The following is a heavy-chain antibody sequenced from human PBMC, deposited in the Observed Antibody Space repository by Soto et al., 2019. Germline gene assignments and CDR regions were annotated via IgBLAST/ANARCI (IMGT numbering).Heavy chain of an antibody. Sequence: GESLKISCTGSGYSLTSYWIGWVRQMPGKGLEWMGIIYPGDSDTRYSPSFQGQVTISADKSISTAYLQWSSLKASDTAMYYCARETDYYGSGNGYGMDVWGQGTTVTVSS. D-gene: IGHD3-10*01. V-gene: IGHV5-51*01. J-gene: IGHJ6*02. CDR3: ARETDYYGSGNGYGMDV. CDR2: IYPGDSDT. CDR1: GYSLTSYW.